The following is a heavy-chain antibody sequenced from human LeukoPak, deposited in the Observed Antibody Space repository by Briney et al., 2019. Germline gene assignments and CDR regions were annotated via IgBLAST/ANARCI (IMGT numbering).Heavy chain of an antibody. J-gene: IGHJ3*02. V-gene: IGHV1-2*02. Sequence: ASVKVSCKASGYTFTCYYMHWVRQAPGQGLEWMGWINPNSGGTNYAQKFQGRVTMTRDTSISTAYMELSRLRSDDTAVYYCAREGDRYSSSSSDAFDIWGQGTMVTVSS. CDR1: GYTFTCYY. CDR3: AREGDRYSSSSSDAFDI. D-gene: IGHD6-6*01. CDR2: INPNSGGT.